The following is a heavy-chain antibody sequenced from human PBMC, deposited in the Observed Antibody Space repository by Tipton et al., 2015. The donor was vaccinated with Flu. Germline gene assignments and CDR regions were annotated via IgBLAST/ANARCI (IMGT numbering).Heavy chain of an antibody. J-gene: IGHJ6*02. D-gene: IGHD3-16*01. CDR3: ARGLQRAAMRNPYLYVRDV. Sequence: VQLVQSGAEVKKPGASVKVSCKASGYAFKTYGISWVRQAPGQGLEWMGWISPYTDNRNYAQKFQGRVTMATDTSTGTAYMEMRSLRSDDTSVYFCARGLQRAAMRNPYLYVRDVWGQGTTVTVS. CDR1: GYAFKTYG. CDR2: ISPYTDNR. V-gene: IGHV1-18*01.